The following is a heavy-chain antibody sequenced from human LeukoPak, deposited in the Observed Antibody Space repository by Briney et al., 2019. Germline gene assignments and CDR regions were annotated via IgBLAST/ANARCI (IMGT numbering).Heavy chain of an antibody. D-gene: IGHD2-8*01. CDR1: GFSFSAHW. V-gene: IGHV3-74*01. CDR3: AKDKWWGASDH. J-gene: IGHJ4*02. Sequence: GGSLRLSCAVSGFSFSAHWMHWVRQAPGKGLVWVAQINGDATATNYAGSVKGRFTISRDNAKNTVHLQMSTLTAEDTAVYYCAKDKWWGASDHWGQGSLVTVSS. CDR2: INGDATAT.